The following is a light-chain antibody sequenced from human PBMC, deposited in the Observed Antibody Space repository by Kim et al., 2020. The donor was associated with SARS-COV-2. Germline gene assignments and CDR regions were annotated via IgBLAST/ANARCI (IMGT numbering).Light chain of an antibody. Sequence: VAQGQTAGITWSGDKLGDRYTSWYQQRPGQSPLLVIYQDTKRPSGIPARFSGSTSGNTATLTINGAQAMDEADYFCQAWDNSALYVFGPGTKVTVL. CDR3: QAWDNSALYV. CDR1: KLGDRY. CDR2: QDT. V-gene: IGLV3-1*01. J-gene: IGLJ1*01.